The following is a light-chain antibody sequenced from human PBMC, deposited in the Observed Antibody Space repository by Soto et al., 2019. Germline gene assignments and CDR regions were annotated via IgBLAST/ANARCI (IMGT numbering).Light chain of an antibody. Sequence: QSVLTQSTSASASLGASVKLTCTLSSGHSSYAIAWYQHQPEKGTRFLMKVDSDGSHTKGDGIPDRFAGSSSGAERYLSIASLQSDDEGDYYCQTWASGIEKIFCGGTKVTVL. J-gene: IGLJ2*01. V-gene: IGLV4-69*01. CDR2: VDSDGSH. CDR1: SGHSSYA. CDR3: QTWASGIEKI.